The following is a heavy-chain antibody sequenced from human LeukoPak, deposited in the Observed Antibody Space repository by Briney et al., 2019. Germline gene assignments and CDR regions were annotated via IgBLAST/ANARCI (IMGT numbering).Heavy chain of an antibody. J-gene: IGHJ4*02. CDR2: ISVGHST. CDR3: AKDSNTGGYSFDS. D-gene: IGHD5-12*01. CDR1: GFTFSNYA. Sequence: GGSLRLSCVASGFTFSNYAMNWVRQAPGKGLDWVSTISVGHSTNYAGSVKGRFTISRDNSKNSLTLQMDSLRPEDTAFYYCAKDSNTGGYSFDSWGQGTLVTVSS. V-gene: IGHV3-23*01.